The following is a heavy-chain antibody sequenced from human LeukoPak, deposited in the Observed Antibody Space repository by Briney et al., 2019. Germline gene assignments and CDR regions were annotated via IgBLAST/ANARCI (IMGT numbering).Heavy chain of an antibody. V-gene: IGHV1-18*01. D-gene: IGHD3-22*01. J-gene: IGHJ4*02. Sequence: GASVKVSCKASGYTFSMYGISWVRKAPGQGLEWMGWISVYNGNTNYAQKLQGRVTMTTDTSTSTAYMELRSLRSDDTAVYYCARAYYESIGAPPGYWGQGALVTVSS. CDR1: GYTFSMYG. CDR2: ISVYNGNT. CDR3: ARAYYESIGAPPGY.